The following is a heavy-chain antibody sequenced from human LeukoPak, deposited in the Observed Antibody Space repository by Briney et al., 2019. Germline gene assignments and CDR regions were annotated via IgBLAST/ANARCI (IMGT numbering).Heavy chain of an antibody. D-gene: IGHD3-3*01. CDR3: ARGTASHVLRFLEWTRNFDY. V-gene: IGHV1-69*13. CDR1: GGTFSNYA. J-gene: IGHJ4*02. CDR2: IIPIFDTA. Sequence: ASVKVSCKASGGTFSNYAISWVRQAPGQGLEWMGGIIPIFDTANYAQKFQGRVTITADESTSTAYMELSSLRSEDTAMYYCARGTASHVLRFLEWTRNFDYWGQGTLVTVSS.